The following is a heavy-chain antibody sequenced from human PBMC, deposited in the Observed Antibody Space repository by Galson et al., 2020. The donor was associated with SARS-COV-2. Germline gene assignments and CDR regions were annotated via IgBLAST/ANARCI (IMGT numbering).Heavy chain of an antibody. CDR3: AKDGIVGATTGLDY. CDR2: IWYDGSNK. V-gene: IGHV3-33*06. J-gene: IGHJ4*02. CDR1: GFTFSSYG. D-gene: IGHD1-26*01. Sequence: GSLRLSCAASGFTFSSYGMHWVRQAPGKGLEWVAVIWYDGSNKYYADSVKGRFTISRDNSKNTLYLQMNSLRAEDTAVYYCAKDGIVGATTGLDYWGQGTLVTVSS.